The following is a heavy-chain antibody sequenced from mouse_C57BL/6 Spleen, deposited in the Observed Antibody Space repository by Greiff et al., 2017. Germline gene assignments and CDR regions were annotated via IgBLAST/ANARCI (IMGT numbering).Heavy chain of an antibody. D-gene: IGHD3-2*02. CDR3: AREGGSGYWFAY. CDR1: GYTFTSYW. V-gene: IGHV1-55*01. CDR2: IYPGSGST. Sequence: QVQLQQPGAELVKPGASVKMSCKASGYTFTSYWITWVRQRPGQGLEWLGDIYPGSGSTNYNEKFKSKATLTVDTSSSTAYMQITSLTSEDSAVCYCAREGGSGYWFAYWGQGTLVTVSA. J-gene: IGHJ3*01.